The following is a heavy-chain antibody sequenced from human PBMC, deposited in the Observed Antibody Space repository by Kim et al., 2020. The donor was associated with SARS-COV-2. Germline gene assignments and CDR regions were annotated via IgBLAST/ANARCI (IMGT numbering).Heavy chain of an antibody. V-gene: IGHV3-30*18. J-gene: IGHJ4*02. D-gene: IGHD2-15*01. CDR3: AKGEIGLPLVG. CDR1: GFTFSSYG. Sequence: GGSLRLSCAASGFTFSSYGMHWVRQAPGKGLEWVAVITYDGSKKYYADSVKGRFTISRDNSKNTLYLQMNSLRAEDTAVYYCAKGEIGLPLVGWGQGTLVTVSS. CDR2: ITYDGSKK.